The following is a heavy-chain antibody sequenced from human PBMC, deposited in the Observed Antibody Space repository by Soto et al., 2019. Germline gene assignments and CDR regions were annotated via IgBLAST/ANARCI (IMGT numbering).Heavy chain of an antibody. CDR1: GGSISSGGYY. CDR2: IYYSGST. D-gene: IGHD3-22*01. CDR3: ASIWAAGGYYDY. J-gene: IGHJ4*02. V-gene: IGHV4-31*03. Sequence: QVQLQESGPGLVKPSQTLSLTCTVSGGSISSGGYYWSWIRQHPGKGLEWIGYIYYSGSTYYNPSLKSRXXIXVVXSKNQFSLKLSSVTAADTAVYYCASIWAAGGYYDYWGQGTLVTVSS.